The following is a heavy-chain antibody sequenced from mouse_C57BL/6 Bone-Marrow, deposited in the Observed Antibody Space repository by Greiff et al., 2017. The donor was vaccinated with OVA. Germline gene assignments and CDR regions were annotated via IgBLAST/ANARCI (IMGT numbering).Heavy chain of an antibody. CDR3: TRGFTTVVAHYYAMDY. CDR2: IYPGNSDT. D-gene: IGHD1-1*01. Sequence: EVQGVESGTVLARPGASVKMSCKTSGYTFTSYWMHWVKQRPGQGLEWIGAIYPGNSDTSYNQKFKGKAKLTAVTSASTAYMELSSLTNEDSAVYYCTRGFTTVVAHYYAMDYWGQGTSVTVSS. V-gene: IGHV1-5*01. CDR1: GYTFTSYW. J-gene: IGHJ4*01.